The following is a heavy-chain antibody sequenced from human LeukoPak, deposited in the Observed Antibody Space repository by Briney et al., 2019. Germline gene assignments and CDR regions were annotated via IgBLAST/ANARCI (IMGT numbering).Heavy chain of an antibody. CDR1: EFSVGSNY. CDR3: AKDRRPTYYSDSSGYYFRDAFDI. Sequence: GGSLRLSCAASEFSVGSNYMTWVRQAPGKGLEWVSGISISGSSTYYADSVKGRFTISRDNSKNTLYLQMNSLRAEDTAVYYCAKDRRPTYYSDSSGYYFRDAFDIWGQGTMVTVSS. V-gene: IGHV3-23*01. CDR2: ISISGSST. D-gene: IGHD3-22*01. J-gene: IGHJ3*02.